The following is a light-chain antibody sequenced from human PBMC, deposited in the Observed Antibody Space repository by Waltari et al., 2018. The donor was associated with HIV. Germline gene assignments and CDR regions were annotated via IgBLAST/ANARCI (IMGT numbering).Light chain of an antibody. V-gene: IGKV1-33*01. CDR2: AAS. J-gene: IGKJ4*01. Sequence: DIQTSQSPSSLSASLGGRVTIACQASQDIENYLSWYQQKPGKSPKLLMYAASTLEIGVPSRFSGGGSGTDFNFTINNLQPDDFATYYCQQCKKLPLTFGGGTKVEIK. CDR1: QDIENY. CDR3: QQCKKLPLT.